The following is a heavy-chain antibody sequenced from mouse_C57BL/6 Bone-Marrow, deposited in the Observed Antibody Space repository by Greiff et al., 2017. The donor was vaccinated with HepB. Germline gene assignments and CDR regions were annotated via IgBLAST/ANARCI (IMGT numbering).Heavy chain of an antibody. D-gene: IGHD1-1*01. CDR2: IRNKANGYTT. J-gene: IGHJ2*01. CDR3: ARHYDGSSPLDY. Sequence: EVKLMESGGGLVQPGGSLSLSCAASGFTFTDYYMSWVRQPPGKVLEWFGFIRNKANGYTTEYSVSGKGRFTISRDKSQSILYLQMNALEAEDSATYYGARHYDGSSPLDYWGQGTTLTVSS. V-gene: IGHV7-3*01. CDR1: GFTFTDYY.